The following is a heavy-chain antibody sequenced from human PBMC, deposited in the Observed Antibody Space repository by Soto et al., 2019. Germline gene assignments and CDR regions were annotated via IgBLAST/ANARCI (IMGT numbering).Heavy chain of an antibody. J-gene: IGHJ6*02. Sequence: ASVKVSCKASGYTFTSYGISWVRQAPGQGLEWMGWISAYNGNTNYAQKLQGRVTMTTDTSTSTAYMDLGSLRSDDTAVYYCARVAPVTDRAHHSRSGHKRVQYYGLDVWPEGTTDTVT. CDR2: ISAYNGNT. CDR1: GYTFTSYG. CDR3: ARVAPVTDRAHHSRSGHKRVQYYGLDV. V-gene: IGHV1-18*01. D-gene: IGHD3-3*01.